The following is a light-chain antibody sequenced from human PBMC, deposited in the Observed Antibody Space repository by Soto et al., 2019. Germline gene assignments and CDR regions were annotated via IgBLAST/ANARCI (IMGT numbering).Light chain of an antibody. Sequence: QSVLTQPPSVSGAPGQRVTISCTGSSSNIGAGYDVHWYQQLPGTAPKLLIYGNSNRPSGVPDRFSGSKSGTSASLAITGLQPEDEADYYCQSYDSSRSGSVFGGGTKLTVL. J-gene: IGLJ3*02. CDR3: QSYDSSRSGSV. CDR1: SSNIGAGYD. CDR2: GNS. V-gene: IGLV1-40*01.